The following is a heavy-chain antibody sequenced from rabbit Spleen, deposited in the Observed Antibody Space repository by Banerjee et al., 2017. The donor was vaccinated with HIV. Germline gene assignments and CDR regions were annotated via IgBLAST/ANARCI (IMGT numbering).Heavy chain of an antibody. CDR3: ARDTSSSFSSYGMDL. CDR2: IYTGGSGST. J-gene: IGHJ6*01. CDR1: GVSFSGNSY. V-gene: IGHV1S40*01. Sequence: QSLEESGGDLVKPGASLTLTCIASGVSFSGNSYMCWVRQAPGKGLEWIACIYTGGSGSTAYASWAKGRFTISKTSSTTVTLQLNSLTAADTATYFCARDTSSSFSSYGMDLWGQGTLVTVS. D-gene: IGHD1-1*01.